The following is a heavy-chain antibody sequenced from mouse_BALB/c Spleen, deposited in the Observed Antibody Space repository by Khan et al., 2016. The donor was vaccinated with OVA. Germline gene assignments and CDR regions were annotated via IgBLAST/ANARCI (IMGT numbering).Heavy chain of an antibody. CDR3: AREEYSNSYYFDC. Sequence: VQLQQSGPELVKPGASVKISCKASGYSFTGYFMNWVMQSHGKSFEWIGRINPYNGDTFYNQKFKGKATLTVDKSSSTAHMELRSLASEDSAVYYCAREEYSNSYYFDCWGQGTTLTVSS. J-gene: IGHJ2*01. CDR2: INPYNGDT. CDR1: GYSFTGYF. V-gene: IGHV1-20*02. D-gene: IGHD2-5*01.